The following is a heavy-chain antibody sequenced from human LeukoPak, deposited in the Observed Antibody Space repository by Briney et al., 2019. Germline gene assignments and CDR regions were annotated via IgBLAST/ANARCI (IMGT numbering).Heavy chain of an antibody. CDR3: ARGGITMIVVATS. J-gene: IGHJ5*02. D-gene: IGHD3-22*01. Sequence: ASVKVSCKASGYTFTSYGISWVRQAPGQGLEWMGWISAYNGNTNYAQKLQGRVTMTRDTSISTAYMELSRLRSDDTAVYYCARGGITMIVVATSWGQGTLVTVSS. CDR2: ISAYNGNT. CDR1: GYTFTSYG. V-gene: IGHV1-18*01.